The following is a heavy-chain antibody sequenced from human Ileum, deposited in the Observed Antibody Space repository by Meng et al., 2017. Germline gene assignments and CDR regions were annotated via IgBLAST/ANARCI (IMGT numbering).Heavy chain of an antibody. D-gene: IGHD1-26*01. CDR3: ARDHMGSLDY. CDR2: AST. J-gene: IGHJ4*02. CDR1: GGAVSRAGYQ. V-gene: IGHV4-61*08. Sequence: VQLPESGHGLVRPSETLSLICTVSGGAVSRAGYQWGWIRQPPGKGLEWIGYASTNYNPSLKSRVTISLDTSRNQFSLSLSSVTAADTAVYYCARDHMGSLDYWGQGILVTVSS.